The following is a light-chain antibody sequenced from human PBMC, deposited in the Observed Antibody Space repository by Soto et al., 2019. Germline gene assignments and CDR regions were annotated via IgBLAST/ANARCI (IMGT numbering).Light chain of an antibody. CDR3: CSYAGSSTLNYV. Sequence: QSALTQPASVSGSPGQSITISCTGTSSDVGSYNLVSWYRQHPGKAPKLMIYEGSKRPSGVSNRFSGSKSGNTASLTTSGLQAEDEADYYCCSYAGSSTLNYVFGTGTKVTVL. CDR1: SSDVGSYNL. CDR2: EGS. J-gene: IGLJ1*01. V-gene: IGLV2-23*01.